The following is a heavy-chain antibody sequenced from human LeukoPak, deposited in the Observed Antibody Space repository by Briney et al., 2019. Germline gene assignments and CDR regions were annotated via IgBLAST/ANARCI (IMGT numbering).Heavy chain of an antibody. D-gene: IGHD4-17*01. Sequence: GGSLRLSCAASGFTFSSYSMNWVRQAPGKGLEWVSSISSSSSYIYYAGSVKGRFTISRDNAKNSLYLQMNSLRAEDTAVYYCARELYGDYSLVYYGMDVWGQGTTVTVSS. CDR1: GFTFSSYS. V-gene: IGHV3-21*01. J-gene: IGHJ6*02. CDR3: ARELYGDYSLVYYGMDV. CDR2: ISSSSSYI.